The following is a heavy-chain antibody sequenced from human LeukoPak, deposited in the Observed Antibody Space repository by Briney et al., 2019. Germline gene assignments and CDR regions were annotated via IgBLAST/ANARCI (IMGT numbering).Heavy chain of an antibody. J-gene: IGHJ4*02. CDR1: GFTFSSYG. V-gene: IGHV3-30*02. CDR3: AKPSGSYIDS. CDR2: IWYDGSNK. D-gene: IGHD3-10*01. Sequence: GGSLRLSCAASGFTFSSYGMHWVRQAPGKGLEWVAVIWYDGSNKYYADSVKGRFTISRDNFKNTLYLQMNSLRPEDTAVYYCAKPSGSYIDSWGQGTLVTVSS.